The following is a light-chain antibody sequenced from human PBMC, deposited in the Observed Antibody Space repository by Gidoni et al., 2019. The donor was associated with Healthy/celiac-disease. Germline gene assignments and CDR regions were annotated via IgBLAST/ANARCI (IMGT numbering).Light chain of an antibody. Sequence: EIVMTQSPATLSVSPGERATLSCRASQSVSSNLAWYQQKPGQAPRLLIYGASTRATGIPARFSGSGSGTEFTLTISSLQSEDCAVYYCQQYNNWPRETFGQGTKVEIK. CDR2: GAS. CDR1: QSVSSN. V-gene: IGKV3-15*01. J-gene: IGKJ1*01. CDR3: QQYNNWPRET.